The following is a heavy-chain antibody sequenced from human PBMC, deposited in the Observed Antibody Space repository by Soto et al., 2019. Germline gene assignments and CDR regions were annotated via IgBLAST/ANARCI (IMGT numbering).Heavy chain of an antibody. V-gene: IGHV3-30*18. Sequence: QVQLVESGGGVVQPGRSLRLSCEASGFTFSNNGMHWVRQTPGKGLEWVAVISYDGSLKYYADSVKGRFTISRDTSQNTLYLQMSSLRAEDTAVYFCAKEDYYGSGSYYDYWGQGTLVTVSS. J-gene: IGHJ4*02. CDR1: GFTFSNNG. D-gene: IGHD3-10*01. CDR3: AKEDYYGSGSYYDY. CDR2: ISYDGSLK.